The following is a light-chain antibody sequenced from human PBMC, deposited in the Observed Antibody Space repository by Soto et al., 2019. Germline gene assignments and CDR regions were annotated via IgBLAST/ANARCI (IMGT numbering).Light chain of an antibody. V-gene: IGLV2-14*01. CDR3: SSYTSGSTPFV. Sequence: QSALGQAASASGSPGQSITISCTGTSSDVGGYIFVSWYQHHPGKAPKLMIYAVTNRPSGVSNRFSGSKSGNTASLTISGLQAEDEADYYCSSYTSGSTPFVFGTGTKVTVL. CDR1: SSDVGGYIF. CDR2: AVT. J-gene: IGLJ1*01.